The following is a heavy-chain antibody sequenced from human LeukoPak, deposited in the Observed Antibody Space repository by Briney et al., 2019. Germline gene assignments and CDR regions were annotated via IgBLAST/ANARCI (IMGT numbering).Heavy chain of an antibody. CDR2: IYYSGST. J-gene: IGHJ1*01. V-gene: IGHV4-30-4*08. CDR3: ARSSYYDFWSGYQYFQH. Sequence: PSETLSLTCSVSGGSVNSNSYYWGWIRRPPGGGLEWIGHIYYSGSTYYNPSLKSRVTISVDTSKNQFSLKLSSVTAADTAVYYCARSSYYDFWSGYQYFQHWGQGTLVTVSS. D-gene: IGHD3-3*01. CDR1: GGSVNSNSYY.